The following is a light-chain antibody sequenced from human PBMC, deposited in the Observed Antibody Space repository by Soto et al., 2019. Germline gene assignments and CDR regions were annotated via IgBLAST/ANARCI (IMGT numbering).Light chain of an antibody. CDR1: QSVSTNF. CDR2: GAS. J-gene: IGKJ1*01. CDR3: QQYGRTSWT. Sequence: DIVLTQSPGTLSLSPGEGATLSCRASQSVSTNFFAWYQQKPGQAPRLLIYGASTRATGIPDRFSGSGSGTDFTLTISRLEPEDFAVYYCQQYGRTSWTFGQGTKVDIK. V-gene: IGKV3-20*01.